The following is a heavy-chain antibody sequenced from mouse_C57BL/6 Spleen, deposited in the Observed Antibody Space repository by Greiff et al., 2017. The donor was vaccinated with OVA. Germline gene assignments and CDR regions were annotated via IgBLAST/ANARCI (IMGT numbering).Heavy chain of an antibody. V-gene: IGHV2-2*01. CDR2: IWSGGST. Sequence: VKLQESGPGLVQPSQSLSITCTVSGFSLTSYGVHWVRQSPGKGLEWLGVIWSGGSTDYNAAFISRLSISKDNSKSQVFFKMNSLQADDTAIYYCARKRYDYDGYAMDYWGQGTSVTVSS. CDR1: GFSLTSYG. J-gene: IGHJ4*01. D-gene: IGHD2-4*01. CDR3: ARKRYDYDGYAMDY.